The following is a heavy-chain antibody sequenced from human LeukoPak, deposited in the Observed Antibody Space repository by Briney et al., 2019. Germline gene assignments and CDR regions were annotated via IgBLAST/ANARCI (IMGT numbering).Heavy chain of an antibody. Sequence: PETLSLTCTVSGSSISAYYWSWIRQPPGKGLEWIGYINYSGNTNYNPSLKSRVTISVATSKNQFSLKLSSVTAADTAVYYCASFSWGSGSYNQEAIWSWFDPWGQGTLVIVSS. CDR1: GSSISAYY. J-gene: IGHJ5*02. CDR2: INYSGNT. CDR3: ASFSWGSGSYNQEAIWSWFDP. V-gene: IGHV4-59*08. D-gene: IGHD3-10*01.